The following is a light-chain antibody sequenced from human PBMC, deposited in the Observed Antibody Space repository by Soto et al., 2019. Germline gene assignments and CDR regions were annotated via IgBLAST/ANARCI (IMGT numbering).Light chain of an antibody. Sequence: DIVMTQSPLSLPFTPGEPASISCRSSQSLLHSNGYNYLDWYLQKSGQSPQLMVYLGSNRASGGPDRLSGSGSGTDLTLKISRVEAEDVGVYCCMQALQSVTFGQGTKLEIK. CDR1: QSLLHSNGYNY. CDR3: MQALQSVT. V-gene: IGKV2-28*01. CDR2: LGS. J-gene: IGKJ2*01.